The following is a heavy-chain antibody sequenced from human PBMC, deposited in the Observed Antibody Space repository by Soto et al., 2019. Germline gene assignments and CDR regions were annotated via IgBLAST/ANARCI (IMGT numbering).Heavy chain of an antibody. CDR2: IYSSGST. V-gene: IGHV4-59*01. CDR1: GGSISSYY. CDR3: ARGRGTSSGWKHSSARGLDD. Sequence: SETLSLTCTVSGGSISSYYWSWIRQPPGKGLEWIGYIYSSGSTNYNPSLKSRVTISVDTSKKQVSVKLSSVTAADTAVYYCARGRGTSSGWKHSSARGLDDWGQGTLVTVSS. J-gene: IGHJ4*02. D-gene: IGHD6-19*01.